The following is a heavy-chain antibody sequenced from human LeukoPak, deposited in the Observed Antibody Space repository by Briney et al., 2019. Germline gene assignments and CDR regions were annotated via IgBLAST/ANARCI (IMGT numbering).Heavy chain of an antibody. V-gene: IGHV3-30-3*01. CDR3: ATEGDSSGHAGAFDI. CDR2: VSHLESHNK. Sequence: PGGSLRLSCAASGFTFSNYPMSWVRQAPGKGLEWVALVSHLESHNKQYADSMKGRFTISRDNSKSTLYLQMDSLSAADTGLYFCATEGDSSGHAGAFDIWGQGTMVTVSS. CDR1: GFTFSNYP. J-gene: IGHJ3*02. D-gene: IGHD3-22*01.